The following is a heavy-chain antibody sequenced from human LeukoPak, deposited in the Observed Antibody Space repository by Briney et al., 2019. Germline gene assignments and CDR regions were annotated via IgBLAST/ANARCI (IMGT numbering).Heavy chain of an antibody. J-gene: IGHJ3*02. CDR3: AGSGAIDCSSTSCYLGDAFDI. Sequence: KPSETLSLTCTVSGGSISSGDYYWSWIRQHPGKGLEWIGYIYYSGSTYYNPSLKSRVTISVDTSKNQFSLKLSSVTAADTAVYYCAGSGAIDCSSTSCYLGDAFDIWGQGTMVTVSS. CDR2: IYYSGST. D-gene: IGHD2-2*01. V-gene: IGHV4-31*03. CDR1: GGSISSGDYY.